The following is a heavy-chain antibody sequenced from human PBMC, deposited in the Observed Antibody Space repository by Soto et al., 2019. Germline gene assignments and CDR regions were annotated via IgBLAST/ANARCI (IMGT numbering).Heavy chain of an antibody. V-gene: IGHV2-70*12. Sequence: SGPTLVNPTQTLTLTCTFSGFSLSTSGMCVSWIRPPPGKALEWLARIDWDDDKYYSTSLKSRLTITKDTSKNQVVLILTSMDPVDTATYYCAHSDYYGSWYFDYWGQGTLVTVSS. J-gene: IGHJ4*02. CDR2: IDWDDDK. CDR1: GFSLSTSGMC. CDR3: AHSDYYGSWYFDY. D-gene: IGHD3-10*01.